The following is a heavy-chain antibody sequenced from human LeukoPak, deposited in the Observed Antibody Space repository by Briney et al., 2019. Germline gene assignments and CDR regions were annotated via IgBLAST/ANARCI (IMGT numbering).Heavy chain of an antibody. V-gene: IGHV4-34*01. Sequence: KPSETLSLTCTVSGGSISSYYWSWIRQPPGKGLEWIGEINHSGSANYNPSLKSRVTISVDTSKNQFSLKLSSVTAADTAVYYCARGQSPYYDFWSGYLYYFDYWGQGTLVTVSS. CDR3: ARGQSPYYDFWSGYLYYFDY. D-gene: IGHD3-3*01. CDR1: GGSISSYY. J-gene: IGHJ4*02. CDR2: INHSGSA.